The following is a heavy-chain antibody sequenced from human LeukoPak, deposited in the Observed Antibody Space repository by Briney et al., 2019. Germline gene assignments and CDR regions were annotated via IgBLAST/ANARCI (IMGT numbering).Heavy chain of an antibody. CDR1: GGSFSGYY. Sequence: SETLSLTCAVYGGSFSGYYWSWIRQPPGKGLEWIGEINHSGSTNYNPSLKSRVTISVDTSKNQFSLKLSSVTAADTAVYYCARRTVTMVRGVISSYYYYYMDVWGKGTTVTVS. D-gene: IGHD3-10*01. J-gene: IGHJ6*03. CDR3: ARRTVTMVRGVISSYYYYYMDV. V-gene: IGHV4-34*01. CDR2: INHSGST.